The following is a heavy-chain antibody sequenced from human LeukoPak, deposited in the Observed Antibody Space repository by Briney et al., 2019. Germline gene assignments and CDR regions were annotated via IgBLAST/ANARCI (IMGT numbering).Heavy chain of an antibody. CDR1: GFTFSSYS. CDR3: ARPGITGTMGYGAFDI. J-gene: IGHJ3*02. D-gene: IGHD1-7*01. Sequence: GGSLRLSCAASGFTFSSYSINWVRQAPGKGLEWVSSIDSSSSYIYYADSVKGRFTISRDNAKNSLFLQMKSLRVEDTAVYYCARPGITGTMGYGAFDIWGQGTRVTVSS. CDR2: IDSSSSYI. V-gene: IGHV3-21*01.